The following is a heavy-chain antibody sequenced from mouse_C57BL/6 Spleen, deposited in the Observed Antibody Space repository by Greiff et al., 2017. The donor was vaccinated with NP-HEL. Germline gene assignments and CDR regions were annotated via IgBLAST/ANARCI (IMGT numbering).Heavy chain of an antibody. J-gene: IGHJ2*01. D-gene: IGHD2-5*01. CDR3: AIAEANSNYEFDD. V-gene: IGHV1-52*01. CDR2: IDPSDSET. Sequence: QVQLQQPGAELVRPGSSVKLSCKASGYTFTSYWMHWVKQRPIQGLEWIGNIDPSDSETHYNQKFKDKATLTVDKSSSTAYMQLSSLTSEDSAVYYCAIAEANSNYEFDDWGQGTTLTVSS. CDR1: GYTFTSYW.